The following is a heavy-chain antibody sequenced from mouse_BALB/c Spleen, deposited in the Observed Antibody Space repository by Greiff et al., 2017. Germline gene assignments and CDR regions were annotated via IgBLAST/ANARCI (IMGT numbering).Heavy chain of an antibody. CDR1: GYTFTSYW. CDR2: IYPGDGDT. CDR3: VGYYFDY. V-gene: IGHV1-87*01. Sequence: QVQLKESGAELARPGASVKLSCKASGYTFTSYWMQWVKQRPGQGLEWIGAIYPGDGDTRYTQKFKGKATLTADKSSSTAYMQLSSLASEDSAVYYCVGYYFDYWGQGTTLTVSS. J-gene: IGHJ2*01.